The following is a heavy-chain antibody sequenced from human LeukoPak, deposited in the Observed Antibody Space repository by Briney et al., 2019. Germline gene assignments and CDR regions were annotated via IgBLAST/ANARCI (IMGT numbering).Heavy chain of an antibody. D-gene: IGHD6-19*01. CDR2: IDPNSGDT. CDR3: ATDRGSENPPPPVAGFDP. V-gene: IGHV1-2*02. J-gene: IGHJ5*02. CDR1: GYAFTGYN. Sequence: ASVKVSCKTSGYAFTGYNIHWVRQAPGQGREWMGWIDPNSGDTNYAQKFQGRVSMTRDTSISTAYMVLSRLKSDDTAVYYCATDRGSENPPPPVAGFDPWGQGTLVTVSS.